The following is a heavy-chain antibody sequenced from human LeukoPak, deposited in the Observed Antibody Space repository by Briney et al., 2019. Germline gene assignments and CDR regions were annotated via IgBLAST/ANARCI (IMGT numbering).Heavy chain of an antibody. CDR3: ARGRMATIDYYYGMDV. Sequence: GGSLRLSCAASGFTFSSYAMHWVRQAPGKGLEWVAVISYDGSNKYYADSVKGRFTISRDNSKNTLYLQMNCLRAEDTAVYYCARGRMATIDYYYGMDVWGQGTTVTVSS. CDR2: ISYDGSNK. V-gene: IGHV3-30*04. CDR1: GFTFSSYA. D-gene: IGHD5-24*01. J-gene: IGHJ6*02.